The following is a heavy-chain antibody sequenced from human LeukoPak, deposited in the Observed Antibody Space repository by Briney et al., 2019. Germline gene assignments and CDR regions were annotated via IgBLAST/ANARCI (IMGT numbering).Heavy chain of an antibody. J-gene: IGHJ4*02. CDR2: IYYSGNT. CDR1: TVSISSNY. V-gene: IGHV4-59*01. CDR3: ARSDLVFGHSKTYYVDV. Sequence: ASETLSFTSTGSTVSISSNYWIWLAQPPGKELKWFGNIYYSGNTNYNPYLKSRVTISVDTSKNQFSLKLSSVSAADTAVYYCARSDLVFGHSKTYYVDVWGQGTPGTVSS. D-gene: IGHD5/OR15-5a*01.